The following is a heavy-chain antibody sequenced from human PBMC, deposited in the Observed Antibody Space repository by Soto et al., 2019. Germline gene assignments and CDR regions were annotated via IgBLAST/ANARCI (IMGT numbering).Heavy chain of an antibody. D-gene: IGHD3-10*01. CDR1: GFSLSTSGVG. CDR2: IYWDDDK. J-gene: IGHJ5*02. CDR3: AHSEEATVGLWFSFEP. V-gene: IGHV2-5*02. Sequence: QITLKESGPTLVKPTQTLTLTCTFSGFSLSTSGVGVGWIRQPPGKALEWLALIYWDDDKRYSPSLKSRLTIPKDTSKNQVVLTMTNMDPVDTATYYCAHSEEATVGLWFSFEPWGQGTLVTVSS.